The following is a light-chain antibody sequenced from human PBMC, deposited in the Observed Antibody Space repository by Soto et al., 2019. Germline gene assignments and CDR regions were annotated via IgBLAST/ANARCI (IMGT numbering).Light chain of an antibody. V-gene: IGKV2-28*01. CDR2: LGS. CDR1: QSLLHNNGYNY. Sequence: DVVVTQSPLSLPVTPGESASISCRSSQSLLHNNGYNYLEWYLQKPGQSPRLLLYLGSIRAPGVPDRLGGSGSGTDFTLKISRVEAEDVGVYYCMQALQTPPAFGQGTKVDIK. J-gene: IGKJ1*01. CDR3: MQALQTPPA.